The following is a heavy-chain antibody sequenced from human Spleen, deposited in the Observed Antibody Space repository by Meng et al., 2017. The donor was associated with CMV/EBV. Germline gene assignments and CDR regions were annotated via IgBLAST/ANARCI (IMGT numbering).Heavy chain of an antibody. J-gene: IGHJ4*02. CDR2: IYYSGIT. V-gene: IGHV4-59*01. D-gene: IGHD2-15*01. CDR1: GGSINNNY. CDR3: VRDWGYCSGGSCQRHFDY. Sequence: SETLSLTCTVSGGSINNNYWGWIRQTPGRGLEWIGYIYYSGITKYNPSLKSRVTISIDTSKNQFSLKLTSVTAANTAVYYCVRDWGYCSGGSCQRHFDYWGQGTLVTVSS.